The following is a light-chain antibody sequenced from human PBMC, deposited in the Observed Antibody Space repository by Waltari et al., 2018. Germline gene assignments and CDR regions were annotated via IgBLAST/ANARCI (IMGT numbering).Light chain of an antibody. CDR1: RSALGDSL. J-gene: IGLJ3*02. CDR3: LSYTTSDILGV. CDR2: EVG. Sequence: QSALTQPASVSGSPGQSITIHCPGIRSALGDSLVPWYQHPPGKAPKLMFYEVGSRPPGVSNRFSGSKSGNTASLTISGLQAEDEADYYCLSYTTSDILGVFGGGTKLTVL. V-gene: IGLV2-14*01.